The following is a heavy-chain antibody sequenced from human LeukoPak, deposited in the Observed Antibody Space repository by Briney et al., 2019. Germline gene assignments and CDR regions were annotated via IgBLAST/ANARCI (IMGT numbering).Heavy chain of an antibody. CDR1: GYTFTSYY. CDR3: AREGDIVVVPAAMKIHGAFDI. V-gene: IGHV1-46*03. CDR2: INPSGGST. D-gene: IGHD2-2*01. Sequence: ASVKVSCKASGYTFTSYYMRWVRQAPGQGLEWMGIINPSGGSTSYAQKFQGRVTMTRDTSTSTVYMELSSLRSEDTAVYYCAREGDIVVVPAAMKIHGAFDIWGQGTMVTVSS. J-gene: IGHJ3*02.